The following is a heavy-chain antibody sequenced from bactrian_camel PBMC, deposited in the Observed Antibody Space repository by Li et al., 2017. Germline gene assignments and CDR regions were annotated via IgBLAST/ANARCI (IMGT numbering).Heavy chain of an antibody. CDR2: IYSDGSNT. D-gene: IGHD5*01. CDR3: AAVCRWVGNPLRDYTY. CDR1: GFTFPDYA. V-gene: IGHV3S7*01. J-gene: IGHJ4*01. Sequence: HVQLVESGGGLVQPGGSLRLSCAASGFTFPDYAMGWIRQAPGKGLEWVSSIYSDGSNTHYADFVKGRFTISRDNAKNTVYLQMNSLKSEDTAMYYCAAVCRWVGNPLRDYTYWGQGTQVTVS.